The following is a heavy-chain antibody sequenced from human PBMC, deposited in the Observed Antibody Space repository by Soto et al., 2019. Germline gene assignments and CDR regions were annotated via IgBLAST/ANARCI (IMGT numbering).Heavy chain of an antibody. D-gene: IGHD6-13*01. V-gene: IGHV1-3*01. J-gene: IGHJ4*02. CDR3: ARGRERIAAAGLNY. CDR1: GYTFTSYA. Sequence: GASVKVSCKASGYTFTSYAMHWVRQAPGQRLEWMGWINAGNGNTKYSQKFQGRVTITRDTSASTAYMELSSLRSEDTAVYYCARGRERIAAAGLNYWGQGTLVTVS. CDR2: INAGNGNT.